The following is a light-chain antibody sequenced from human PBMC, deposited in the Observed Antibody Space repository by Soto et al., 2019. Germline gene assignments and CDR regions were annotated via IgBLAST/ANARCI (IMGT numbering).Light chain of an antibody. CDR2: GVS. CDR3: QEYSAWPLT. Sequence: EVVMTQSPATLSVSPGERATLSCRASQSVSSNFLAWYQQKPGQAPRLLIYGVSIRATGIPARFSGSGSGTEFTLTISSLQSEDFAVYDCQEYSAWPLTVGGGTKVEI. J-gene: IGKJ4*01. CDR1: QSVSSN. V-gene: IGKV3-15*01.